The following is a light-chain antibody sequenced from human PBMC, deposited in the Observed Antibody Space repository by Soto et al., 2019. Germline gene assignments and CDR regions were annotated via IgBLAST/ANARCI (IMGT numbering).Light chain of an antibody. J-gene: IGKJ4*01. Sequence: PGERATLSCRASQSVTSSYLTWYQQKPGQAPRLLIYGASSRATGIPDRFSGSGSGTDFTLTISRLEPEDFAVFYCQQYCSSPPTTFGGGTKVEI. CDR3: QQYCSSPPTT. CDR1: QSVTSSY. CDR2: GAS. V-gene: IGKV3-20*01.